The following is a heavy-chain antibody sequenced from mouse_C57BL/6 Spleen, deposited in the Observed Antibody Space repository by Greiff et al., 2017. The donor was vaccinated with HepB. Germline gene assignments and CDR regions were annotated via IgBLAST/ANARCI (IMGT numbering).Heavy chain of an antibody. CDR3: ARRGAYYSNPGG. D-gene: IGHD2-5*01. V-gene: IGHV1-19*01. J-gene: IGHJ2*01. CDR1: GYTFTDYY. CDR2: INPYNGGT. Sequence: EVQLQQSGPVLVKPGASVKMSCKASGYTFTDYYMNWVKQSHGKSLEWIGVINPYNGGTSYNQKFKGKATLTVDKSSSTAYMELNSLTSEDSAVYYCARRGAYYSNPGGWGQGTTLTVSS.